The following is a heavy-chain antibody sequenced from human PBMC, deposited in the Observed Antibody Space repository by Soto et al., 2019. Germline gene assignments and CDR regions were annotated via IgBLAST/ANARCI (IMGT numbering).Heavy chain of an antibody. CDR3: ARARYYFDY. CDR1: GGSISSYY. Sequence: SETLSLTCTVSGGSISSYYWSWIRQPPGKGLEWIGYIYYSGSTNYNPSLKSRVTISVDTSKNQFSLKLSSVTAADTAVYYCARARYYFDYWGQGTLVTVSS. V-gene: IGHV4-59*01. CDR2: IYYSGST. J-gene: IGHJ4*02.